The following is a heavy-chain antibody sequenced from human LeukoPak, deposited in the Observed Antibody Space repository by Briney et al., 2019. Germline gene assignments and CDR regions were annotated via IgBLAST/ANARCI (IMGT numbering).Heavy chain of an antibody. D-gene: IGHD2-21*02. CDR3: TRGDPDY. CDR2: INYHGNEN. CDR1: GFTFSSYS. J-gene: IGHJ4*02. Sequence: GGSLRLSCAASGFTFSSYSMNWVRQAPGKGLEWVANINYHGNENYLLDSVKGRFTISRDNAKNSLFLQMNSLRVEDTAVYYCTRGDPDYWGLGTLVTVSS. V-gene: IGHV3-7*01.